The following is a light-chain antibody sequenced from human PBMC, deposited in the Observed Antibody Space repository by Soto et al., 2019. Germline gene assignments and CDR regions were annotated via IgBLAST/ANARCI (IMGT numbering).Light chain of an antibody. CDR2: AAS. CDR1: QGISSY. J-gene: IGKJ1*01. V-gene: IGKV1-8*01. Sequence: AIRVTQSPSSFSASTGDRVTITCRASQGISSYLAWYQQKPGKAPKLLIYAASSLQSVVPSRFSGSGSGTDVTLTICSLQPDYFAASACQQSDRTPQTSGQGANLDI. CDR3: QQSDRTPQT.